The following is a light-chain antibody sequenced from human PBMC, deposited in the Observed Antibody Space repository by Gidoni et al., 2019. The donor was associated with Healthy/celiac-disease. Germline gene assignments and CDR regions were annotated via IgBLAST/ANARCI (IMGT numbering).Light chain of an antibody. CDR1: QSISSY. J-gene: IGKJ4*01. V-gene: IGKV1-39*01. CDR2: AAS. Sequence: DIQMPQSPYSLFASVGDSVTITCRASQSISSYLNWYQQKPGKAPKLLIYAASSLKSGGPSRFRSSGSGTDFTRTSSSLQPEDLATYYCQQSYSTPLTFGGGTKVEIK. CDR3: QQSYSTPLT.